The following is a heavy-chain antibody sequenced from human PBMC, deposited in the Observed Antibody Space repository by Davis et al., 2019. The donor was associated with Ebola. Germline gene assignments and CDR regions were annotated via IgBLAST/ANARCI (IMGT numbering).Heavy chain of an antibody. D-gene: IGHD3-10*01. V-gene: IGHV1-8*01. CDR2: MNPNSGNT. J-gene: IGHJ6*02. CDR3: ARDSSAFWELLFYGMDV. Sequence: ASVKVSCKASGYTFTSYDINWVRQATGQGLEWMGWMNPNSGNTGYAQKFQGRVTMTRNTSISTAYMELSSLRSEDTAVYYCARDSSAFWELLFYGMDVWGQGTTVTVSS. CDR1: GYTFTSYD.